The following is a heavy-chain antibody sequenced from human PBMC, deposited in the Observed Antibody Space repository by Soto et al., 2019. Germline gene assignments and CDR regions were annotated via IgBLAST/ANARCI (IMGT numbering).Heavy chain of an antibody. V-gene: IGHV3-23*01. J-gene: IGHJ6*03. CDR3: VKVDSIYDYYYMDV. D-gene: IGHD2-2*03. CDR2: ISGSGGST. Sequence: EVQLLESGGGLVQPGGSLRLSCAASGFTFSSYAMSWVRQAPGKGLEWVSAISGSGGSTYCADSVKGRFTISKHNSRNTLYLPMNKPRTEDTAVYYGVKVDSIYDYYYMDVWGKGTLVTVSS. CDR1: GFTFSSYA.